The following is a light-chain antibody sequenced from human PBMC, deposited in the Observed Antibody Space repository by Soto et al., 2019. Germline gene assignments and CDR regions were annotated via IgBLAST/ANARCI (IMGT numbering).Light chain of an antibody. CDR2: GAS. J-gene: IGKJ4*01. CDR3: QQYGSSPLT. Sequence: EIVVTQSPGTLSLSPGERATLSCRASQSDSSSYLAWYQQKPGQAPRLLIYGASSRATGIPDRFSGSGSGTDSSLTISRLEPEDFAVYYCQQYGSSPLTFGGGTKV. CDR1: QSDSSSY. V-gene: IGKV3-20*01.